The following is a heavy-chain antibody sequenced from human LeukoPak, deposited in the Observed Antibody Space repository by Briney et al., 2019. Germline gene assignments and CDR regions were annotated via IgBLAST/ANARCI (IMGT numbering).Heavy chain of an antibody. CDR1: GFTFSNAW. V-gene: IGHV3-15*01. D-gene: IGHD4-23*01. Sequence: GGSLRLSCAASGFTFSNAWMSWVRQAPGKGLEWVGRIKSKTDGGTTDYAAAVKGRFSISRDDSKNTLYLQMNSLRTEDTAVYYCTADEGGYGGNLVDHWGQGTLVTVSS. CDR2: IKSKTDGGTT. J-gene: IGHJ4*02. CDR3: TADEGGYGGNLVDH.